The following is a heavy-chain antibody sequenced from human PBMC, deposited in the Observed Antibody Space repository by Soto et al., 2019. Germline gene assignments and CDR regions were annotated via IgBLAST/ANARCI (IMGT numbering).Heavy chain of an antibody. CDR1: GFTFSSYA. J-gene: IGHJ4*02. Sequence: EVQLLESGGGLVQPGGSLRLSCAASGFTFSSYAMSWVRQAPGKGLEWVSIISGSGGSTYYADSVKGRFTISRDNSKNTLYLQMNSLRAEDTAVYYCAKDRAIGYCSGGSCYPEGYWGQGTLVTVSS. CDR3: AKDRAIGYCSGGSCYPEGY. CDR2: ISGSGGST. V-gene: IGHV3-23*01. D-gene: IGHD2-15*01.